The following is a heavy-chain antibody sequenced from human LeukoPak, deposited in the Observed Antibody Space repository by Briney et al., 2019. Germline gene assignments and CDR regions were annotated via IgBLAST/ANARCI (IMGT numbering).Heavy chain of an antibody. D-gene: IGHD6-19*01. V-gene: IGHV1-69*06. CDR2: IIPIFGTA. Sequence: GSSVKVSCKASGGTFSSYAISWVRQAPGQGLEWMGGIIPIFGTANYAQKFQGRVTITADKSTSTAYMELSSLRSEDTAVYYCATPTPDSSGWYAEPGGAFDIWGQGTMVTVSS. CDR1: GGTFSSYA. J-gene: IGHJ3*02. CDR3: ATPTPDSSGWYAEPGGAFDI.